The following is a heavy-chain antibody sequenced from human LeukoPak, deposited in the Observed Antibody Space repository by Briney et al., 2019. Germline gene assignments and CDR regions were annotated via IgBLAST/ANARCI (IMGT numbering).Heavy chain of an antibody. CDR2: IYSGGST. CDR3: ARVRLDRSERNLDAFEN. CDR1: GFTVSSSH. V-gene: IGHV3-53*01. J-gene: IGHJ3*02. Sequence: GGSLRLSCAASGFTVSSSHMSWVRQAPGKGLEWVSVIYSGGSTYHADSVKGRFTISRDNSKNTLYLQMNSLRAEDTAVYFCARVRLDRSERNLDAFENWGQGTMVTVSS. D-gene: IGHD1-14*01.